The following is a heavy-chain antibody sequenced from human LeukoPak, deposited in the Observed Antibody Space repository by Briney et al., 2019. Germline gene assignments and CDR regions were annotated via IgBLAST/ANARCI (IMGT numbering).Heavy chain of an antibody. CDR2: INLNSGGT. CDR1: GYAFTGYY. D-gene: IGHD1-1*01. CDR3: ARDRVHLDFDS. J-gene: IGHJ4*02. Sequence: ASVKVSCKASGYAFTGYYMHWVRQAPGQGLEWMGWINLNSGGTNYAQKFQGRVTMTRDTSISTAYMELSRLRSDDTAVYYCARDRVHLDFDSWGQGTLVTVSS. V-gene: IGHV1-2*02.